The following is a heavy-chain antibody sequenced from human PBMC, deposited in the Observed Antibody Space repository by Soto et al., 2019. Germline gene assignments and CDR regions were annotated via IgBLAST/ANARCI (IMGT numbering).Heavy chain of an antibody. V-gene: IGHV3-30*18. D-gene: IGHD4-17*01. CDR1: GFTFSSYG. J-gene: IGHJ5*02. CDR3: AKDYGSVNWFHP. Sequence: QVQLVESGGGVVQPGRSLRLSCAASGFTFSSYGMHWVRQAPGKGLEWVAVISYDGSNKYYADSEKGRFTISRDNSKNTMYLQTNSLRAEDTAVYYCAKDYGSVNWFHPWSQGTLVTVSS. CDR2: ISYDGSNK.